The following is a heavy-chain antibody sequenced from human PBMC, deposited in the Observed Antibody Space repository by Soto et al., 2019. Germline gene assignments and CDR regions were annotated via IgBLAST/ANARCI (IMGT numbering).Heavy chain of an antibody. CDR2: INHSGST. J-gene: IGHJ4*02. D-gene: IGHD2-15*01. Sequence: QVQLQQWGAGLLKPSETLSLTCAVYGGSFSGYYWSWIRQPPGKGLEWIGEINHSGSTNYNPSLKSRVTISVDTSKNQFSLKLSSVTAADTAVYYCARVNKRYSVVVVAATRGGQYLIGYWGQGTLVTVSS. V-gene: IGHV4-34*01. CDR1: GGSFSGYY. CDR3: ARVNKRYSVVVVAATRGGQYLIGY.